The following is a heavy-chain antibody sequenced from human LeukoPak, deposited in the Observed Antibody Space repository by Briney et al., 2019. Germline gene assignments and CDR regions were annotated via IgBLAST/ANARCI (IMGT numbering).Heavy chain of an antibody. CDR1: GFTFSTNY. Sequence: PGGFLRLSCVVSGFTFSTNYMSWVRQAPGKGLEWVSVIYRGGDTYYAESVKGRFSISRDTSNNTIYLEMSGLRAEDTAVYYCAREDMKGSYTADWGQGTLVAVSS. V-gene: IGHV3-53*01. J-gene: IGHJ4*02. D-gene: IGHD1-26*01. CDR2: IYRGGDT. CDR3: AREDMKGSYTAD.